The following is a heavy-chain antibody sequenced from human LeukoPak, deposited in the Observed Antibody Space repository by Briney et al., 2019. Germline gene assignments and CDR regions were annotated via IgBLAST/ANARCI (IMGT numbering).Heavy chain of an antibody. CDR3: AKKGSGYYLYFDY. CDR1: GFTFDDYA. CDR2: ISWNSGSI. J-gene: IGHJ4*02. Sequence: PGRSLRLSCAASGFTFDDYAMHWVRQAPGKGLEGVSGISWNSGSIGYADSVKGRFTISRDNAKNSLYLQMNSLRAEDTALYYCAKKGSGYYLYFDYWGQGTLVTVSS. D-gene: IGHD3-22*01. V-gene: IGHV3-9*01.